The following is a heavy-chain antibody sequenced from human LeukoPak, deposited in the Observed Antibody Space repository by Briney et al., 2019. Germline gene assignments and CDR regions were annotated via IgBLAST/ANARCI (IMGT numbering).Heavy chain of an antibody. CDR3: AREAYYYDSSGYYWLQYYFDY. J-gene: IGHJ4*02. Sequence: PSETLSLTCTVSGYSISSDYYWGWIRQPPGKGLEWIGSIYYSGSTYYNPSLKSRVTISVDTSKNQFSLKLSSVTAADTAVYYCAREAYYYDSSGYYWLQYYFDYWGQGTLVTVSS. D-gene: IGHD3-22*01. CDR1: GYSISSDYY. V-gene: IGHV4-38-2*02. CDR2: IYYSGST.